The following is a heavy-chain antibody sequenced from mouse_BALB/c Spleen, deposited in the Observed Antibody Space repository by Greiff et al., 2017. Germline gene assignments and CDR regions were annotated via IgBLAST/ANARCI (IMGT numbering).Heavy chain of an antibody. Sequence: EVKLVESGGDLVKPGGSLKLSCAASGFTFSSYGMSWVRQTPDKRLEWVATISSGGSYTYYPDSVKGRFTISIDNAKNTLYLQMSSLTSEDTAMYYCARHRYEGDYYAMDYWGQGTSVTVSS. CDR2: ISSGGSYT. CDR1: GFTFSSYG. D-gene: IGHD2-14*01. J-gene: IGHJ4*01. CDR3: ARHRYEGDYYAMDY. V-gene: IGHV5-6*01.